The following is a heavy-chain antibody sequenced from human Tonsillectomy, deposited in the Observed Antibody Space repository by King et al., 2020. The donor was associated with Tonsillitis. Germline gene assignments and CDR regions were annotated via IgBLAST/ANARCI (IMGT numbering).Heavy chain of an antibody. V-gene: IGHV3-15*01. D-gene: IGHD3-3*01. CDR2: IKSKTDGGTT. J-gene: IGHJ6*02. Sequence: VQLVESGGGLVKPGGSLRLSCAASGFTFSNAWMSWVRQAPGKGLEWVGRIKSKTDGGTTDYAAPVKARFTISRDDSKHTLYLQMNSLKTEDTAVNYCTTASDFWSGYRTGRSYYYYGMDVWGQGTTVTVSS. CDR3: TTASDFWSGYRTGRSYYYYGMDV. CDR1: GFTFSNAW.